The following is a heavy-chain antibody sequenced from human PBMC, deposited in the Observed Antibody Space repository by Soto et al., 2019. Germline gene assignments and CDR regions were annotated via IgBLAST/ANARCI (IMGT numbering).Heavy chain of an antibody. D-gene: IGHD2-8*02. CDR3: ARGDYGTGGYPFPYFDY. CDR1: GYSFTGYY. V-gene: IGHV1-2*02. J-gene: IGHJ4*02. CDR2: INPDSGAT. Sequence: HEHLVQSGAEVKRPGASLKVSCKASGYSFTGYYIHWVRQAPGQGLEWMGWINPDSGATNYAQNFQGSVTLTGDTSISTASRDLTSVTSDDTAVYFCARGDYGTGGYPFPYFDYWGQGTLVIVSS.